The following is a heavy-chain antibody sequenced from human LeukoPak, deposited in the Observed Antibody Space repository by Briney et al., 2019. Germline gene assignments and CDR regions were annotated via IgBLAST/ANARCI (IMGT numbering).Heavy chain of an antibody. CDR3: ARVPRAPYYYDSSGYRYFDY. V-gene: IGHV4-39*07. Sequence: PSETLSLTCTVSGGSISSSSYYWGWIRQPPGKGLEWIGSIYYSGSTYYNPSLKSRVTISVDTSKNQFSLKLSSVTAADTAVYYCARVPRAPYYYDSSGYRYFDYWGQGTLVTVSS. CDR1: GGSISSSSYY. D-gene: IGHD3-22*01. J-gene: IGHJ4*02. CDR2: IYYSGST.